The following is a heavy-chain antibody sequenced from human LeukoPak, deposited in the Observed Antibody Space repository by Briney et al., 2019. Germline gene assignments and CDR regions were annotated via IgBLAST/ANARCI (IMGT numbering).Heavy chain of an antibody. CDR3: ARFGAIFGELFPAHFDY. D-gene: IGHD3-10*02. V-gene: IGHV4-30-4*02. CDR1: GGSISSGDYY. J-gene: IGHJ4*02. CDR2: IYYSGST. Sequence: SETLSLTCTVSGGSISSGDYYWSWVRQPPGKGLEWIGYIYYSGSTYYNPSLKSRVTISVDTSKNQFSLKLSSVTAADTAVYYCARFGAIFGELFPAHFDYWGQGTLVTVSS.